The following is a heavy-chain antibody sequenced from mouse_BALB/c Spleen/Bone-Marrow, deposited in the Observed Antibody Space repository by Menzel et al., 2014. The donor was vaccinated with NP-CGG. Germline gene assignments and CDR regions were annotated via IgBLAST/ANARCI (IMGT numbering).Heavy chain of an antibody. Sequence: EVMLEESGGGLVKPGGSLKLSCAASGFTFSSYAMSWVRQTPEKRLEWVASISSGGSTYYPDSVKGRFTISRDNARNILYLQMSSLRSEDTAMYYCARGYDGYYGFAYWGQGTLVTVSA. CDR3: ARGYDGYYGFAY. V-gene: IGHV5-6-5*01. D-gene: IGHD2-3*01. J-gene: IGHJ3*01. CDR1: GFTFSSYA. CDR2: ISSGGST.